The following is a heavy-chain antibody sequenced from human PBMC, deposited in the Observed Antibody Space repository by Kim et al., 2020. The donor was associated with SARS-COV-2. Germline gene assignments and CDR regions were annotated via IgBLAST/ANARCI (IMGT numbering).Heavy chain of an antibody. D-gene: IGHD1-26*01. CDR2: INPSGAGP. J-gene: IGHJ4*02. CDR3: ARAWDQNFDY. Sequence: ASVKVSCKASGYTFTSYWMHWVRQAPGQGLEWMGMINPSGAGPRYAQNFQGRVTTTSNTSTSTVYMELSSLRSEDTAVYYCARAWDQNFDYWGQGTPVTVSS. CDR1: GYTFTSYW. V-gene: IGHV1-46*01.